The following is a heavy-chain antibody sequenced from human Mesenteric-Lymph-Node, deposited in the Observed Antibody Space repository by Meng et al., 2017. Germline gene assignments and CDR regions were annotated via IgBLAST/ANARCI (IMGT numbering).Heavy chain of an antibody. CDR3: AKHRFGDYDIDSFDL. J-gene: IGHJ3*01. V-gene: IGHV3-23*01. D-gene: IGHD4-17*01. CDR1: GFTFSSYA. CDR2: ISGSGGST. Sequence: GGSLRLSCAASGFTFSSYAMSWVRQAPGKGLEWVSAISGSGGSTYYADSVKGRFTISRDNSKNTLYLQMNSLRAEDTAIYYCAKHRFGDYDIDSFDLWGQGTMVTVSS.